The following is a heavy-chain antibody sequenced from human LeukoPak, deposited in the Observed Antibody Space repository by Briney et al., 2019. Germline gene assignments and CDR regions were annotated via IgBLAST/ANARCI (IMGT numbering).Heavy chain of an antibody. D-gene: IGHD3-16*01. CDR3: ARKFVWGSYRDSFDAFDI. J-gene: IGHJ3*02. Sequence: PSETLSLTCAVYGGSFSGYYWSWTRQPPGKGLEWTGEINHSGSTNYNPSLKSRVTISVDTSKNQFSLKLSSVTAADTAVYYCARKFVWGSYRDSFDAFDIWGQGTMVTVSS. CDR2: INHSGST. V-gene: IGHV4-34*01. CDR1: GGSFSGYY.